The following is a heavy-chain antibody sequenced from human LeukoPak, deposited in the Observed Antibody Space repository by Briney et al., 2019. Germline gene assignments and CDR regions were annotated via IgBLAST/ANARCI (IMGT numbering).Heavy chain of an antibody. V-gene: IGHV1-2*06. Sequence: GASVKVSCKATGYTFTGYYMHWVRQAPGQGLEWMGRINPNSGGANYAQKFQGRVTMTRDTSISTAYMELSRLRSDDTAVYYCATTGIFGVAKGYFHYWGQGTLVTVSS. CDR2: INPNSGGA. J-gene: IGHJ4*02. CDR1: GYTFTGYY. CDR3: ATTGIFGVAKGYFHY. D-gene: IGHD3-3*01.